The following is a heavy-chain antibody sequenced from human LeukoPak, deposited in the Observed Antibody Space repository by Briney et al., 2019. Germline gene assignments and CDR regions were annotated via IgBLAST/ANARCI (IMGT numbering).Heavy chain of an antibody. J-gene: IGHJ4*02. Sequence: SETLSLTCTVSGGSISSSTYYWGWIRQPPGKGLEWIGSIYYSGSTYYNPSLKSRVSISVDTSKNQFSLNLSSVTAADTAVYYCARLVGAATVPFDYWGQGTLVTVSS. V-gene: IGHV4-39*01. CDR1: GGSISSSTYY. D-gene: IGHD2-15*01. CDR2: IYYSGST. CDR3: ARLVGAATVPFDY.